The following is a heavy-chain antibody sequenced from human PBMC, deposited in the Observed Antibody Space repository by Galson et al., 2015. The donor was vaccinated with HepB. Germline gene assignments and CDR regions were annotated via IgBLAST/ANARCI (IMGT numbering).Heavy chain of an antibody. V-gene: IGHV4-59*01. D-gene: IGHD6-13*01. CDR3: AGDGGSSWYQNWFDP. J-gene: IGHJ5*02. CDR2: IYYSGST. CDR1: GGSISSYY. Sequence: SETLSLTCTVSGGSISSYYWSWIRQPPGKGLEWIGYIYYSGSTNYNPSLKSRVTISVDTSKNQFSLKLSSVTAADTAVYYCAGDGGSSWYQNWFDPWGQGTLVTVSS.